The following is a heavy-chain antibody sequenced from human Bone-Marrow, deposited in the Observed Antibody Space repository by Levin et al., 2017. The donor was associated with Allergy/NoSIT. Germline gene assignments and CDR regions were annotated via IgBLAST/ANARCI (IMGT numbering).Heavy chain of an antibody. CDR3: ARGKYSGYDFQSQIGY. CDR1: GYTFTSYG. J-gene: IGHJ4*02. Sequence: ASVKVSCKASGYTFTSYGISWVRQAPGQGLEWMGWISAYNGNTNYAQKLQGRVTMTTDTSTSTAYMELRSLRSDDTAVYYCARGKYSGYDFQSQIGYWGQGTLVTVSS. V-gene: IGHV1-18*01. CDR2: ISAYNGNT. D-gene: IGHD5-12*01.